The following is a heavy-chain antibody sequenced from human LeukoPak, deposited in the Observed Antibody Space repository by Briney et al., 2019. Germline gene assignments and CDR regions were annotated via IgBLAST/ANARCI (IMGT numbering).Heavy chain of an antibody. J-gene: IGHJ4*02. Sequence: SQTLSLTCTVSGGSISSGGYYWSWIRQHPGKGLEWIGYIYYSGSTYYNPSLKSRIIISVDTSKNQFSLKLSSVTAADTAVYFCARSWSYGGHFDYWGQGTLVTVSS. CDR1: GGSISSGGYY. D-gene: IGHD1-26*01. CDR2: IYYSGST. CDR3: ARSWSYGGHFDY. V-gene: IGHV4-31*03.